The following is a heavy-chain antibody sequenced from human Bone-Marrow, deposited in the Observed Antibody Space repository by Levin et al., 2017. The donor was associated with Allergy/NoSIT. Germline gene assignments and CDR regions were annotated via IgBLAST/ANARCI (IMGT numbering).Heavy chain of an antibody. V-gene: IGHV1-69*06. J-gene: IGHJ6*02. D-gene: IGHD4-11*01. CDR1: GGTFSSYA. CDR3: ARDREGWRIRTTVTTLISYGMDG. CDR2: IIPIFGTA. Sequence: SVKVSCKASGGTFSSYAISWVRQAPGQGLEWMGGIIPIFGTANYAQKFQGRVTITADKSTSTAYMELSSLRSEDTAVYYCARDREGWRIRTTVTTLISYGMDGWGQGTTVTVSS.